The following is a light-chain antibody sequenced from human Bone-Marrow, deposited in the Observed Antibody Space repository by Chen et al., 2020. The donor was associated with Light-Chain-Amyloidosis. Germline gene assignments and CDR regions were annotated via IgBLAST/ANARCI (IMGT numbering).Light chain of an antibody. CDR3: SSYTITNTLV. J-gene: IGLJ1*01. CDR2: EVT. CDR1: SSDVGGDNH. V-gene: IGLV2-14*01. Sequence: QSALTQPASVSGSPRQSTTLSWTGTSSDVGGDNHVSWYQQHPDTAPNLMIYEVTNRPSWVPDRFSGSKSDNTASLTISGLQTEDEADYFCSSYTITNTLVFGSGTRVTVL.